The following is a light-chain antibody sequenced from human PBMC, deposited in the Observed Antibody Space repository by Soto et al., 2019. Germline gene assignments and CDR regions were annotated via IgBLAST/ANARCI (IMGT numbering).Light chain of an antibody. J-gene: IGKJ4*01. V-gene: IGKV1-33*01. CDR1: QDIRNY. CDR3: QQYDKRLT. CDR2: DAS. Sequence: DIQMTQSPSSLSTSVGDRVTITCQASQDIRNYLNWYQQKPGKDPKLLIYDASNLETGVPSRFSGSGSGTDFTFTISSLQAEDIGKYYCQQYDKRLTFGGGTKVEIK.